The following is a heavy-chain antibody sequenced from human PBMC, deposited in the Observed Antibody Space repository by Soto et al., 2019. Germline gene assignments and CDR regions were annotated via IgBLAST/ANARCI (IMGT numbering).Heavy chain of an antibody. D-gene: IGHD3-22*01. V-gene: IGHV1-69*13. CDR2: IIPLFGTA. CDR3: ARSQDSSGYWNNCFDP. Sequence: QVQLVQSGPEVKKSGASVKVSCKTSGGTFSTYTMTWVRQAPGQGLEWMGGIIPLFGTANYAQKFQGRVTITADESTSTVYMELSSLRSEDTAVYYCARSQDSSGYWNNCFDPWGQGTLVTVSS. J-gene: IGHJ5*02. CDR1: GGTFSTYT.